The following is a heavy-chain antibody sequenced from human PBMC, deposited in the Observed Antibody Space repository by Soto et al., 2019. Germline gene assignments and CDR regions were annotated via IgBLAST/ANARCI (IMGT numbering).Heavy chain of an antibody. J-gene: IGHJ4*02. D-gene: IGHD5-18*01. CDR3: VTGYHSDY. CDR2: IKKDGSEK. Sequence: GSLRLSCAASGISTSSYWMGWVRQAPGRGLEWVASIKKDGSEKYYMDPLKGRFTISRDNALNSLYLQMNSLRAEDTAVYFCVTGYHSDYWGQGTLVTVSS. CDR1: GISTSSYW. V-gene: IGHV3-7*03.